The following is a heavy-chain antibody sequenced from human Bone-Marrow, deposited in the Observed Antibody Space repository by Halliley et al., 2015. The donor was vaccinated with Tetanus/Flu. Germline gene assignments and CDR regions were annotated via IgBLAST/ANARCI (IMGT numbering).Heavy chain of an antibody. CDR2: IYHSGNT. V-gene: IGHV4-4*02. Sequence: TLSLTCTVSGGSINSHFWSWVRQSPEKGLEWIGEIYHSGNTNYNPSLESRVTMSVDKSKSQFSLKLTSVTAADTAVYYCARGPAWGDYRAADGWGQGTLVTVSS. CDR1: GGSINSHF. CDR3: ARGPAWGDYRAADG. J-gene: IGHJ4*02. D-gene: IGHD4-4*01.